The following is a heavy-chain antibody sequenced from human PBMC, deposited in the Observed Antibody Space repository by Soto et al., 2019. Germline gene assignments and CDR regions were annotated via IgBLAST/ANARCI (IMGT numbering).Heavy chain of an antibody. Sequence: PGGSLRLSCAASGFTVSSNYMSWVRQAPGKGLEWVSIIYSGGSTHYADSVKGRFTISRDNFKNTLYLQMNSLRAEDTAVYYCARDLGYSGYNFGPYWGQGTLVTVSS. CDR1: GFTVSSNY. D-gene: IGHD5-12*01. CDR2: IYSGGST. J-gene: IGHJ4*02. CDR3: ARDLGYSGYNFGPY. V-gene: IGHV3-66*01.